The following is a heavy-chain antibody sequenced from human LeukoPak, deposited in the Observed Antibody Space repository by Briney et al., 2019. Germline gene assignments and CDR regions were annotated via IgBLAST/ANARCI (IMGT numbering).Heavy chain of an antibody. Sequence: GGSLRLSCAASGFTFSSYGMHWVRQAPGKGLEWVAFIRYDGSNKYYADSVKGRFTISRDNSKNTLYLQMNSLRAEDTAVYYCAKSYDDFWSGYYILDYWGQGTLVTVSS. V-gene: IGHV3-30*02. CDR2: IRYDGSNK. CDR3: AKSYDDFWSGYYILDY. J-gene: IGHJ4*02. D-gene: IGHD3-3*01. CDR1: GFTFSSYG.